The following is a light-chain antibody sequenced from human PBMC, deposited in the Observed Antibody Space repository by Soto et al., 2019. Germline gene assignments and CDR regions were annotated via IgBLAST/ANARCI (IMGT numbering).Light chain of an antibody. V-gene: IGLV2-11*01. Sequence: QSVLTQPRSVSGSPGQSVTISCTGTSSDVGGYNYVSWYQQHPGKAPKLMIYDVSKRPSGVPDRFSGSKSGNTASLTISGLQAEDEADYYCCSYAGSYTYDFGTGTKLTV. CDR3: CSYAGSYTYD. J-gene: IGLJ1*01. CDR2: DVS. CDR1: SSDVGGYNY.